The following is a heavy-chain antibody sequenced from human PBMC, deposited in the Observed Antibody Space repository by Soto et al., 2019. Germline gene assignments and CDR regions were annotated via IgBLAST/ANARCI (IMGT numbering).Heavy chain of an antibody. CDR2: INPNSGGT. CDR3: AREGDGSGWFY. D-gene: IGHD6-19*01. V-gene: IGHV1-2*04. Sequence: QVQLVQSGAEVKKPGASVKVSCKASGYTFTGYYMHWVRQAPGQGLEWMGWINPNSGGTSYAQKFQGWVTMTRDTSISTAYMELSRLRSDDTAVYYCAREGDGSGWFYWGQGTLVTVSS. CDR1: GYTFTGYY. J-gene: IGHJ4*02.